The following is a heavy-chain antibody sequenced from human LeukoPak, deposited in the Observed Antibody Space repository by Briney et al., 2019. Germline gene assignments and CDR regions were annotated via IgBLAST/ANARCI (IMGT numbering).Heavy chain of an antibody. CDR2: IWYGGSNK. CDR3: AKDATAYCGGDCYSFVYYYMDV. V-gene: IGHV3-30*04. J-gene: IGHJ6*03. CDR1: GFTFSSYA. D-gene: IGHD2-21*01. Sequence: GRSLRLSCAASGFTFSSYAMHWVRQAPGKGLEWVAVIWYGGSNKYYADSVKGRFTISRDNSKNTLYLQMNSLRAEDTAVYYCAKDATAYCGGDCYSFVYYYMDVWGKGTTVTVSS.